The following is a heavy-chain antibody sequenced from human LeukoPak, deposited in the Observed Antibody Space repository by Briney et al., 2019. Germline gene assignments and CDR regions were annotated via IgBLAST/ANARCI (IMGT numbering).Heavy chain of an antibody. Sequence: GGSLRLSCAPSGFTFSRHGMHWVRQAPGKGLEWVAIISNDGSRKYYAHSVEGRFTISRDNSKNTLYLQMDSLRAEDTAVYYCARDRAWNYFDYWGQGTQVTVSS. D-gene: IGHD3-3*01. J-gene: IGHJ4*02. CDR2: ISNDGSRK. V-gene: IGHV3-30*03. CDR1: GFTFSRHG. CDR3: ARDRAWNYFDY.